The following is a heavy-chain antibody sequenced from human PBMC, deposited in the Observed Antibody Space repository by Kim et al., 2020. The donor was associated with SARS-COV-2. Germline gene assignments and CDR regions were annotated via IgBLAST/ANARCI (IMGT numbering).Heavy chain of an antibody. V-gene: IGHV3-30*01. CDR3: ARDEDTAMVPRGP. Sequence: AESVKGRFTISRDNSKNTLYLQMNRLGAEDTAVYYCARDEDTAMVPRGPWGQGTLVTVSS. J-gene: IGHJ5*02. D-gene: IGHD5-18*01.